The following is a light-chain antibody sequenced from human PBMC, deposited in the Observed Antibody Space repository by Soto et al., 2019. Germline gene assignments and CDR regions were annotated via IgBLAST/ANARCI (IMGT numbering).Light chain of an antibody. Sequence: DIQMTQSPSSLSASVGDRVTITCRASQSIRTYLNWYQLKPGKAPKVLIYAASSLQSGVPSRFSGSGSGTDFTLTISSLQPEDFATYYCQQSYITLPYTFGQGTKLEIK. CDR1: QSIRTY. J-gene: IGKJ2*01. V-gene: IGKV1-39*01. CDR2: AAS. CDR3: QQSYITLPYT.